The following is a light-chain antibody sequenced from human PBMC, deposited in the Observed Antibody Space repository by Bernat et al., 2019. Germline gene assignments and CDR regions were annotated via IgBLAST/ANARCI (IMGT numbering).Light chain of an antibody. J-gene: IGLJ3*02. Sequence: QAGLTQPPSVSKGLRQTATLTCTGNSNNVGNEGAAWLQQHQGHPPKLLSHRNNKRPSGILERFSASRARNTASLTIARLQPEDEADYYCSAWDSSLNAWVFGGGTKLTVL. V-gene: IGLV10-54*04. CDR1: SNNVGNEG. CDR3: SAWDSSLNAWV. CDR2: RNN.